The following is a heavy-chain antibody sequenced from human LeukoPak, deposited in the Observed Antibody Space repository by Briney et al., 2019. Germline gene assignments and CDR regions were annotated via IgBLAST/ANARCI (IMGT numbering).Heavy chain of an antibody. D-gene: IGHD3-22*01. J-gene: IGHJ4*02. CDR3: ARGYYDSSGYSDPPNY. CDR1: GGSISSYY. CDR2: IYTGGST. V-gene: IGHV4-4*07. Sequence: SETLSLTCTVSGGSISSYYWSWIRQPAGKGLEWIGRIYTGGSTNYNPSLKSRVTMSVDTSKNQFSLKLSSVTAADTAVYYCARGYYDSSGYSDPPNYWGQGTLVTVSS.